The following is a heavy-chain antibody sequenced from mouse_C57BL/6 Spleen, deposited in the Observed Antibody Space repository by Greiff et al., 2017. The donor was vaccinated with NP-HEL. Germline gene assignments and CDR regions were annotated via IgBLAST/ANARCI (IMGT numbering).Heavy chain of an antibody. V-gene: IGHV2-5*01. J-gene: IGHJ1*03. D-gene: IGHD1-1*01. CDR2: IWRGGST. CDR3: AKKAYGSSYGGYFDV. Sequence: QVQLQQSGPGLVQPSQSLSITCTVSGFSLTSYGVHWVRQSPGKGLEWLGVIWRGGSTDYNAAFMSRLSITKDNSKSQVFFKMNSLQADDTAIYYCAKKAYGSSYGGYFDVWGTGTTVTVSS. CDR1: GFSLTSYG.